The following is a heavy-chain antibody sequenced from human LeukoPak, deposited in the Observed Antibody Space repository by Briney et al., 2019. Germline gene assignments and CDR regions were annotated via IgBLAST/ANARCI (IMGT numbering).Heavy chain of an antibody. Sequence: SSVKVSCQASVYNFIYYDINLVRQAPGQGPEWVGWMNPSSGNTDYAQKVPGRGSITRYTSINIAYMALTRLGSDDTAVYYCARGISGYSYGYGDNWGRGTLVTVPS. V-gene: IGHV1-8*01. CDR2: MNPSSGNT. CDR3: ARGISGYSYGYGDN. J-gene: IGHJ4*02. CDR1: VYNFIYYD. D-gene: IGHD5-18*01.